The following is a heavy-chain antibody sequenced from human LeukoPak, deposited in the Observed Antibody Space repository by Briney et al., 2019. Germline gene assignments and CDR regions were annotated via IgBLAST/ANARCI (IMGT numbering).Heavy chain of an antibody. Sequence: ASVKASCKASGYTFTNYAMHWVRQAPGQRLEWMGWINAGNGNTKYSQKFQGRVTITRDTSASTAYMELSSLRSEDTAVYYCARPAVGSGSYPFDYWGQGTLVTVSS. J-gene: IGHJ4*02. D-gene: IGHD1-26*01. CDR3: ARPAVGSGSYPFDY. V-gene: IGHV1-3*01. CDR2: INAGNGNT. CDR1: GYTFTNYA.